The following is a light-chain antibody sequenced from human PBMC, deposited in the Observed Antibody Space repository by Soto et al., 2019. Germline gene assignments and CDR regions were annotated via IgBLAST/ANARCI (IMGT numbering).Light chain of an antibody. Sequence: EIVLTQSPGTLSLSPGERATLSCRASQTVGNNYLDWYQQKPGQAPRLLIYGASSRATLIPDRFSGSGSGTSFTLTISRLEPEDFAVYYCLQSATSLRTFGQGNNVEIK. CDR2: GAS. CDR3: LQSATSLRT. CDR1: QTVGNNY. V-gene: IGKV3-20*01. J-gene: IGKJ1*01.